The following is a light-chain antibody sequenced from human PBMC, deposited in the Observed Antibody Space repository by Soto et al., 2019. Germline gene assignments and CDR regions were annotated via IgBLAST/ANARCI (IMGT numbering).Light chain of an antibody. Sequence: QSALTQPASVSGSPGQSVTISCTGTTYDIGAYNYVSWYQQRPGKAPKLLIFDVNDRPSGISNRFFGSKSDSTASLTISGLQAEDEADYYCSSYASGTSLVVFGGGTKVTVL. CDR3: SSYASGTSLVV. J-gene: IGLJ3*02. V-gene: IGLV2-14*03. CDR1: TYDIGAYNY. CDR2: DVN.